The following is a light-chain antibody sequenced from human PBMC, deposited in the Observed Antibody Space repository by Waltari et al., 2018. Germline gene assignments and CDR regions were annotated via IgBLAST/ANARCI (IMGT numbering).Light chain of an antibody. CDR3: QQYYSYLGT. CDR2: AAS. V-gene: IGKV1-8*01. Sequence: AIRITQSPSSLSASTGDRVTITCRASQGISSNLAWYQQKPGKAPKLLIYAASTLQSGVPSRFSGSGSGTDFTLTISCLQSEDFATYYCQQYYSYLGTFGQGTKVEIK. J-gene: IGKJ1*01. CDR1: QGISSN.